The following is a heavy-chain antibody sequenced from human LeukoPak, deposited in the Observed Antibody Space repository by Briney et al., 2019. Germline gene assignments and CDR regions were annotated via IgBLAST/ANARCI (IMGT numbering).Heavy chain of an antibody. Sequence: ASVKVSCKASGYTFTSYDINWVREATGQGLECMGWMNPNSGNTGYAQKFQGRVTMTRNTSISTAYMELSSLRSEDTAVYYFARDLRSGWNYYYYGMDVWGQGTTVTVSS. D-gene: IGHD6-19*01. CDR2: MNPNSGNT. CDR3: ARDLRSGWNYYYYGMDV. J-gene: IGHJ6*02. V-gene: IGHV1-8*01. CDR1: GYTFTSYD.